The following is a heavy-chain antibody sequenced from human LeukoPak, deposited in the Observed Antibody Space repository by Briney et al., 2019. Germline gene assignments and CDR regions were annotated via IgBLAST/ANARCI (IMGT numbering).Heavy chain of an antibody. D-gene: IGHD3-3*01. Sequence: ASVKVSCKASGYTFTSYGISWVRQAPGQGLEWMGWISAYNGNTNYAQKLQGRDTMTTDTSTSTAYMELRSLRSDDTAVYYCARDPRAYDFWSGYYPQNFDYWGQGTLVTVSS. J-gene: IGHJ4*02. CDR3: ARDPRAYDFWSGYYPQNFDY. V-gene: IGHV1-18*01. CDR2: ISAYNGNT. CDR1: GYTFTSYG.